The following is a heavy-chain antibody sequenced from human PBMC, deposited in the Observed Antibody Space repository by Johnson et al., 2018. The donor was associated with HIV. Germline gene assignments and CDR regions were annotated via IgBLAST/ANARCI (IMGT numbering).Heavy chain of an antibody. V-gene: IGHV3-30*04. Sequence: QVQLVESGGGVVQPGRSLRLSCAASGFTFSSYAIHWVRQAPGKGLQWVAIISYDGSNNYYADSVKGRFTISRDNSKNTLYLQMNNLRPEDTALYYCAKEGSSSPWAFDIWGQGTMVTVSS. J-gene: IGHJ3*02. D-gene: IGHD2-15*01. CDR3: AKEGSSSPWAFDI. CDR1: GFTFSSYA. CDR2: ISYDGSNN.